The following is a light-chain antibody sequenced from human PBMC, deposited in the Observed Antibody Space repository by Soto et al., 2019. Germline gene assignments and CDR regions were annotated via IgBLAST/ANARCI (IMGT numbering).Light chain of an antibody. CDR3: QQLNTFPPFFT. V-gene: IGKV1-9*01. CDR1: QGIRSY. Sequence: DIQLTQSQSFLSASVGDRVTITCRSSQGIRSYLAWYQQRTGKAPELLIYGASTLRPGGASRFSGSGSVTEFTLTISRLQPEDFATYFCQQLNTFPPFFTFCPLTKVDIK. J-gene: IGKJ3*01. CDR2: GAS.